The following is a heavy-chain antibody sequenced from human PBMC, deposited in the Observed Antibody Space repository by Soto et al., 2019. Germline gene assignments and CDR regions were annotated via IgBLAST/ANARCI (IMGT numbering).Heavy chain of an antibody. V-gene: IGHV3-74*01. Sequence: GGSLRLSCSASGFTFSTYWMHWVRQAPGKGLEWVSFINSDGSSRTYADSVKGRFTISRDNAKSTLYLQMNSLRAEDTAVYYCAIHYGDPMGGQGTLVTVSS. D-gene: IGHD4-17*01. CDR3: AIHYGDPM. J-gene: IGHJ4*02. CDR1: GFTFSTYW. CDR2: INSDGSSR.